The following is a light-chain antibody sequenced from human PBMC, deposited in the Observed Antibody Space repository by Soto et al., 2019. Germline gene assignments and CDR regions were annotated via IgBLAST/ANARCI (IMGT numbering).Light chain of an antibody. CDR2: GAS. J-gene: IGKJ5*01. CDR3: QQYITSPYT. V-gene: IGKV3-20*01. Sequence: EIVLTKSPGTLSFSPREIGTVSFMASQSVGSSYLAWYQQKPGQAPRLLIYGASNRATGIPDRFSGSGSGTDFTLTISRLEPEDFAVYSCQQYITSPYTFGQGTRLEIK. CDR1: QSVGSSY.